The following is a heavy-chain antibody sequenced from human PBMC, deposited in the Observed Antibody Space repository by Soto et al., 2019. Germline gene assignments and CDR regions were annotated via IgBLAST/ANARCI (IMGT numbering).Heavy chain of an antibody. D-gene: IGHD1-20*01. Sequence: SETLSLTCSVSGGSVSNKTYYWSWIRQPPGKALEWIGYVSYSGSTDYHPSLKSRVSISIDTSKNQFSLKMISVTAADTATYYCARGTRALITSFFAYWGQGIPVTVSS. CDR1: GGSVSNKTYY. CDR2: VSYSGST. CDR3: ARGTRALITSFFAY. V-gene: IGHV4-61*01. J-gene: IGHJ4*02.